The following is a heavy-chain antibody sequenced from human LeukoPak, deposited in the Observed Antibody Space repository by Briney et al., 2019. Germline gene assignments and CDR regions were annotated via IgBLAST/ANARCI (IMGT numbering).Heavy chain of an antibody. D-gene: IGHD5-24*01. J-gene: IGHJ3*02. CDR1: GFTFSSYA. V-gene: IGHV3-30-3*01. CDR3: ARSHGGEMATISDAFDI. CDR2: ISYDGSNK. Sequence: PGGSLRLSCAASGFTFSSYAMHWVRQAPGKGLEWVAVISYDGSNKYYADSVKGRFTISRDNSKNTLYLQMNSLRAEDTAVYYCARSHGGEMATISDAFDIWGQGTMVTVSS.